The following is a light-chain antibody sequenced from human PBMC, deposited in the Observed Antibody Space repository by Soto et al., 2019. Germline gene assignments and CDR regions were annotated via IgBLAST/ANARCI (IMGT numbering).Light chain of an antibody. CDR3: QQYNDYSAWT. CDR2: GAS. Sequence: ENVLTQSPGTLSLSPGERATLSCRASQTVYNGFLAWYQQKPGQAPRLLIYGASSRATGIPDRFSGSGSGTDFTLTISSLEPEDFAVYYCQQYNDYSAWTFGQGTKVEIK. CDR1: QTVYNGF. V-gene: IGKV3-20*01. J-gene: IGKJ1*01.